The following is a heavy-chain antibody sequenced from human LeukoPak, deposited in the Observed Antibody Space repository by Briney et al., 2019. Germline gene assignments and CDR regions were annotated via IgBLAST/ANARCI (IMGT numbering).Heavy chain of an antibody. CDR1: GFTFSNGW. CDR2: IKSKTDGGTT. CDR3: TTDRYCSSTTCPGAFDH. Sequence: KTGGSLRPSCAASGFTFSNGWMSWVRQAPGKGLEWVGRIKSKTDGGTTEYAAPVKGRFTISRGDSKNTLYLQMNSLKTEDTAVYYCTTDRYCSSTTCPGAFDHWGQGTLVTVSS. V-gene: IGHV3-15*01. D-gene: IGHD2-2*01. J-gene: IGHJ4*02.